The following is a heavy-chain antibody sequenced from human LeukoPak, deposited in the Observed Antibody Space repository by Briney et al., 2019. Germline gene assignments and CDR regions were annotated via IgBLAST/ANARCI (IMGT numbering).Heavy chain of an antibody. CDR1: GLTFSSHA. Sequence: PGGSLRLSCLASGLTFSSHAMSWVRQAPGKGLEWVANIKQDGSEKYYVDSVKGRFTISRDNARSSLFLQMNSLRVEDTAIYYCVRDGGGYYFDYWGQGILVTVSS. V-gene: IGHV3-7*01. D-gene: IGHD3-10*01. CDR3: VRDGGGYYFDY. J-gene: IGHJ4*02. CDR2: IKQDGSEK.